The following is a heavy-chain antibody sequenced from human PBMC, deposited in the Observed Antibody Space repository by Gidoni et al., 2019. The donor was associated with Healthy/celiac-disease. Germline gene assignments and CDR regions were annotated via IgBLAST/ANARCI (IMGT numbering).Heavy chain of an antibody. Sequence: QVQLVQSGAEVKKPGSSVKSSCKASGRPFRSYAISWVRQAPGQGLEWMGGIIPIFGTANYAQKFQGRVTSTADKSTSTAYMELSSLRSEDTAVDYCASLPPLDYYDSSGYSDYWGQGTLVTVSS. CDR2: IIPIFGTA. V-gene: IGHV1-69*06. CDR3: ASLPPLDYYDSSGYSDY. D-gene: IGHD3-22*01. CDR1: GRPFRSYA. J-gene: IGHJ4*02.